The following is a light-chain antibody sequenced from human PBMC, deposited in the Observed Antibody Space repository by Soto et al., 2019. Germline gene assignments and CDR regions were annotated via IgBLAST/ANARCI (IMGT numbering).Light chain of an antibody. CDR3: QQYSKSPRT. Sequence: EIVLTQSPATLSLAPGERATLSFSASQSVSSYLAWYQQKPGQAPRLLMFGASRRASGIPDRFSGSGSGTDFTLTIDRLEPEDFAVYFCQQYSKSPRTFGGGTKVDNK. J-gene: IGKJ4*01. CDR1: QSVSSY. V-gene: IGKV3-20*01. CDR2: GAS.